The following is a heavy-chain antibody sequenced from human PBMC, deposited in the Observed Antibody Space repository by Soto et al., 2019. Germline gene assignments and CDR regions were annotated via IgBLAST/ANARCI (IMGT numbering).Heavy chain of an antibody. J-gene: IGHJ3*01. CDR2: VDWTDDK. CDR3: ARCTYYYDSSGYYLDALDV. D-gene: IGHD3-22*01. V-gene: IGHV2-70*01. Sequence: GSGPTLVNPTQTLTLTCTFSGFSLSTSGMCVSWIRQPPGKALEWLALVDWTDDKYYTPPLKSRLSISKDTSKNRVVLTMTNMDPVDTATYFCARCTYYYDSSGYYLDALDVWGQGTMVTVSS. CDR1: GFSLSTSGMC.